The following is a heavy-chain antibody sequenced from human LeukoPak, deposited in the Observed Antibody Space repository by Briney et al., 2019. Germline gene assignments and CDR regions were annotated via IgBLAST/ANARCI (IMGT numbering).Heavy chain of an antibody. D-gene: IGHD5-18*01. CDR1: GFTVSSNY. CDR3: ARDSQGYSYGPYYGTDV. V-gene: IGHV3-66*02. Sequence: GGSLRLSCAASGFTVSSNYMSWVRQAPGKGLEWVSVIYSGGNTYYADSVKGRFTISRDNSKNTLYLQMNSLRAEDTAVYYCARDSQGYSYGPYYGTDVWGQGTTVTVSS. CDR2: IYSGGNT. J-gene: IGHJ6*02.